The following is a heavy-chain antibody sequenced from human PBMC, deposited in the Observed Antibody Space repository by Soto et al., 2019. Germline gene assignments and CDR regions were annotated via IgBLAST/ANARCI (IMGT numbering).Heavy chain of an antibody. V-gene: IGHV3-23*01. D-gene: IGHD3-10*01. CDR2: ISGSGGST. J-gene: IGHJ4*02. CDR3: AKDPHYYGSGSL. CDR1: GFTFSSYA. Sequence: GGSLRLSCAASGFTFSSYAMSWVRQAPGKGLEWVSAISGSGGSTYYADSVKGRFTISRDNSKNTLYLQMNSLRAEDTAVYCCAKDPHYYGSGSLWGQGTLVTVSS.